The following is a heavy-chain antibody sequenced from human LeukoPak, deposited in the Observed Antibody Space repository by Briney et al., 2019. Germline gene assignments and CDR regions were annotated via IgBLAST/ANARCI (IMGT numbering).Heavy chain of an antibody. V-gene: IGHV1-69*04. J-gene: IGHJ1*01. D-gene: IGHD1-26*01. CDR1: GGTFSSYA. CDR2: IIPILGIA. Sequence: ASVKVSCKASGGTFSSYAISWVRQAPGQGLEWMGRIIPILGIANYAQKFQGRVTITADKSTSTAYMELNSLRAEDTAVYYCAKDPRELPEPEYFQHWGQGTLVTVSS. CDR3: AKDPRELPEPEYFQH.